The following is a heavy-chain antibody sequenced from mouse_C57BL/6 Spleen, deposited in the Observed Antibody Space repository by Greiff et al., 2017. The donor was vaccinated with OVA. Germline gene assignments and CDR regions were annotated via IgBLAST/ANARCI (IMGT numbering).Heavy chain of an antibody. CDR1: GYTFTSYW. Sequence: VQLQQPGAELVRPGSSVKLSCKASGYTFTSYWMHWVKQRPIQGLEWIGNIDPSDSETHYNQKFKDKATLTVDKSSSTAYMQLSSLTSEDSAVYYWARRSPGYYSKGGLYAMDYWGQGTSVTVSS. CDR2: IDPSDSET. J-gene: IGHJ4*01. CDR3: ARRSPGYYSKGGLYAMDY. V-gene: IGHV1-52*01. D-gene: IGHD2-5*01.